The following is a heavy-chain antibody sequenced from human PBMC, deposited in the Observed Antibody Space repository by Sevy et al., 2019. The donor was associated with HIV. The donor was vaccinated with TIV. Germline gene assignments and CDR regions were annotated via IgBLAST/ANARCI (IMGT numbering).Heavy chain of an antibody. J-gene: IGHJ6*02. CDR2: IERDGSKI. Sequence: GGSLRLSCAASGFPFNTYSMHWVRQAPGKGLVWVSSIERDGSKIKYADSVKGRFTISRDNAESTLYLQMDSVRVEDTGVYYCGRGGVGVKGAGLGVWGQGTTVTVSS. CDR3: GRGGVGVKGAGLGV. CDR1: GFPFNTYS. D-gene: IGHD3-16*01. V-gene: IGHV3-74*03.